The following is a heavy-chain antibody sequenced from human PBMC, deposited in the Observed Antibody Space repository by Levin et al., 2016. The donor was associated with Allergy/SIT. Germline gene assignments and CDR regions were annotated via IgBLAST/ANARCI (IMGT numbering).Heavy chain of an antibody. Sequence: RQAPGKGLEWIGSIYHSGSTYYNPSLKSRVTISVDTSKNQFSLKLSSVTAADTAVYYCAREATVTTWYHDYWGQGTLVTVSS. J-gene: IGHJ4*02. CDR2: IYHSGST. D-gene: IGHD4-17*01. CDR3: AREATVTTWYHDY. V-gene: IGHV4-38-2*02.